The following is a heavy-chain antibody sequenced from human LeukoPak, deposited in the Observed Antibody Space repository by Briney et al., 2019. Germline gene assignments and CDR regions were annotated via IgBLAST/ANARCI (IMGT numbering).Heavy chain of an antibody. CDR3: ARDQSSGWKNNWFDP. CDR2: ISSSSSYI. D-gene: IGHD6-19*01. J-gene: IGHJ5*02. CDR1: GFTFSSYS. V-gene: IGHV3-21*01. Sequence: NPGGSLRLSCAASGFTFSSYSMNWVRQAPGKGLEWVSSISSSSSYIYYADSVKGRFAISRDNAKNSLYLQMNSLRAEDTAVYYCARDQSSGWKNNWFDPWGQGTLVTVSS.